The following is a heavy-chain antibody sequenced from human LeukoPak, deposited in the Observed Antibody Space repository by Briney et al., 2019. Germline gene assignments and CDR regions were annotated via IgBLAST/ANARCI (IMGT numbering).Heavy chain of an antibody. CDR2: IYYSGST. Sequence: SEALSLTCTVSGGSISSYYWSWIRQPPGKGLEWIGYIYYSGSTNYNPSLKSRVTISVDTSKNQFSLKLSSVTAADTAVYYCARGWWFLPRAYGMDVWGQGTTVTVSS. CDR1: GGSISSYY. CDR3: ARGWWFLPRAYGMDV. D-gene: IGHD2-8*02. J-gene: IGHJ6*02. V-gene: IGHV4-59*01.